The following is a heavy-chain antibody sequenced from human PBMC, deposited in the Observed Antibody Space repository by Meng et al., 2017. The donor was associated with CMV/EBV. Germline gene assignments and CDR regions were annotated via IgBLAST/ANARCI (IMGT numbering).Heavy chain of an antibody. D-gene: IGHD1-7*01. CDR2: ISAQKGNT. Sequence: FSNFGISLVRQAPGQGLEWMGWISAQKGNTKYAQKVQGRVTMTTDTSTSTAYMEVRSLRSDDTAVYYCARDKGGFINWYFHNILAIDYWGQGTLVTVSS. J-gene: IGHJ4*02. V-gene: IGHV1-18*01. CDR3: ARDKGGFINWYFHNILAIDY. CDR1: FSNFG.